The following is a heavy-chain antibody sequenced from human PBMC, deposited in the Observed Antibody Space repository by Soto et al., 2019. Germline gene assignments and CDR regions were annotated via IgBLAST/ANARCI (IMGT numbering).Heavy chain of an antibody. J-gene: IGHJ6*02. CDR3: ASVTARSYYGMDV. Sequence: QVQLVESGGGLVKPGGSLRLSCAASGFTFSDYYMSWIRQAPGKGLEWVSYISSSGSTIYYADSVKGRFTISRDNAKNSLYLQMTSLSAADTAGYYCASVTARSYYGMDVWGQGTTVTVSS. CDR1: GFTFSDYY. CDR2: ISSSGSTI. D-gene: IGHD2-21*02. V-gene: IGHV3-11*01.